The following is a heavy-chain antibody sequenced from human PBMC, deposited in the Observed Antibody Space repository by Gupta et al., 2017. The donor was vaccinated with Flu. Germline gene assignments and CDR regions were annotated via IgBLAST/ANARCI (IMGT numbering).Heavy chain of an antibody. CDR3: AKKGPDMTIAADK. V-gene: IGHV4-34*01. D-gene: IGHD6-13*01. CDR2: INRLGSA. J-gene: IGHJ4*02. CDR1: GGPFSGSY. Sequence: QVQLQQWGAGLLKPSETLSLTCAVYGGPFSGSYWTWIRQIPGKGLEWIGEINRLGSANYNPSLKSRVNISVDTSKSQFSLNLTSVSAADTAVYYCAKKGPDMTIAADKWGQGTLVTVSS.